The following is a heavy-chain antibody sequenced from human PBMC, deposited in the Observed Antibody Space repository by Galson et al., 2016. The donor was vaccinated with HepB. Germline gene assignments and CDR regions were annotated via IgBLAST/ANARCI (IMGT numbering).Heavy chain of an antibody. CDR2: IYYSGGT. J-gene: IGHJ4*02. CDR1: GGSISSRGYY. Sequence: TLSLTCTASGGSISSRGYYWSWIRQHPGKGLEWIGYIYYSGGTYYNPSPQSRLTISLDTSKNHFSLKLDSVTAADTAVYYCAGYEVVSFDYWGQGTLVTVSS. CDR3: AGYEVVSFDY. V-gene: IGHV4-31*03. D-gene: IGHD2-15*01.